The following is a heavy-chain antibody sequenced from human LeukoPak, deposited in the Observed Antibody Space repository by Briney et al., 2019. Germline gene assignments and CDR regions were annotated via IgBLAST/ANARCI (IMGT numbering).Heavy chain of an antibody. J-gene: IGHJ4*02. CDR1: GLAVSSNY. Sequence: AGGSLRLSCAASGLAVSSNYMSWVRQAPGKGLEWVSAIYSGGSTYYEDSVKGRFTISKDNSKNTVYLQMNSRRAEDTAVYYCARDGLVGPFAYWGQGTLVTVSS. CDR2: IYSGGST. D-gene: IGHD1-26*01. V-gene: IGHV3-66*01. CDR3: ARDGLVGPFAY.